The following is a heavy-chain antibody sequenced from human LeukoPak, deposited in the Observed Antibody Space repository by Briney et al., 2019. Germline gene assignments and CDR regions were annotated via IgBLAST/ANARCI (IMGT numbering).Heavy chain of an antibody. D-gene: IGHD2-2*01. CDR1: GYTFTSYD. V-gene: IGHV1-8*03. CDR2: MNPNSGNT. Sequence: EASVNVSCKASGYTFTSYDINWVRQATGQGLEWMGWMNPNSGNTGYAQKFQGRVTITRNTSISTAYMELSSLRSEDTAVYYCARGGVYCSSTSCLVYFDYWGQGTLVTVSS. J-gene: IGHJ4*02. CDR3: ARGGVYCSSTSCLVYFDY.